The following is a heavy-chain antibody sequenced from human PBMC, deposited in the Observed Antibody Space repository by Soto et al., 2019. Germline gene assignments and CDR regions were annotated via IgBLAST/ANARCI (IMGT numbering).Heavy chain of an antibody. Sequence: GGSLRLSCAASGFTFSDHYIDWVRQAPGRGLEWVAVISYDGSNKYYADSVKGRFTISRDNSKNTLYLQMNSLRAEDTAVYYCAKDWAIWGQGTLVTVSS. J-gene: IGHJ4*02. CDR1: GFTFSDHY. CDR2: ISYDGSNK. D-gene: IGHD3-16*01. V-gene: IGHV3-30*18. CDR3: AKDWAI.